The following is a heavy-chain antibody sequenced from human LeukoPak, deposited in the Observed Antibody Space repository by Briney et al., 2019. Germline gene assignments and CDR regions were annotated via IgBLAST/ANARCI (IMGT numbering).Heavy chain of an antibody. J-gene: IGHJ6*02. Sequence: ASVKVSCKVSGHTLTEFSMHWVRQAPGKGLEWVGGFDPEDGETIYAQKFQGRVTMTEDTSTDTAYMELSSLRSEDTAVYYCATSSLGVYDYYGVDVWGQGTTVTVSS. D-gene: IGHD6-6*01. CDR1: GHTLTEFS. CDR3: ATSSLGVYDYYGVDV. V-gene: IGHV1-24*01. CDR2: FDPEDGET.